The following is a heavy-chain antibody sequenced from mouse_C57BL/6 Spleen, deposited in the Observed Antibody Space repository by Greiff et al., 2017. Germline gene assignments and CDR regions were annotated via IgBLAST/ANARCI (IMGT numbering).Heavy chain of an antibody. D-gene: IGHD2-2*01. CDR3: ARSIYYGYGDFDY. Sequence: VQLKESGPELVKPGASVKISCKASGYSFTGYYMNWVKQSPEKSLEWIGEINPSTGGTTYNQKFKAKATLTVDKSSSTAYMQLKSLTSEDSAVYYCARSIYYGYGDFDYWGKGTTLTVSS. V-gene: IGHV1-42*01. J-gene: IGHJ2*01. CDR1: GYSFTGYY. CDR2: INPSTGGT.